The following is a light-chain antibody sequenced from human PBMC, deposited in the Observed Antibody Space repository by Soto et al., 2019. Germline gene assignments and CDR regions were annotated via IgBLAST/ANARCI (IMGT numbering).Light chain of an antibody. Sequence: QSALTQPASVSGSPGQSITISCTGTRSDIGAFNYVSWYQQNPGKAPRLMIYEVSNRPSGVSNRFSGSKSGNTASLTISGLQAEDESDYYCSSYTSSGTLLFGGGTKLTVL. CDR2: EVS. CDR1: RSDIGAFNY. J-gene: IGLJ3*02. V-gene: IGLV2-14*01. CDR3: SSYTSSGTLL.